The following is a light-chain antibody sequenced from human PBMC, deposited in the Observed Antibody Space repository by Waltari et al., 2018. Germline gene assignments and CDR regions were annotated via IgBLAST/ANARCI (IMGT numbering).Light chain of an antibody. J-gene: IGKJ3*01. CDR1: HHINIY. CDR3: QQGYSTRFT. CDR2: GAS. Sequence: DIQMTQSPSSLSASLGDTVTITSRASHHINIYFNWYQQKPGRAPKLLIHGASSLHTGVPSRFSCSGSGTDFTLTISSLQPEDFATYYCQQGYSTRFTFGPGTRVDMK. V-gene: IGKV1-39*01.